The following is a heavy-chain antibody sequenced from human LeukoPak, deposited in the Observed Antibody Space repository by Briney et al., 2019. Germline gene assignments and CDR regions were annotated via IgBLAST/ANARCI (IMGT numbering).Heavy chain of an antibody. CDR2: INPNGGNT. D-gene: IGHD5-18*01. CDR3: ARYRTAMGRDAFDI. J-gene: IGHJ3*02. Sequence: GASVKVSCKASGYTFTGYYMHWVRQAPGQGLEWMGWINPNGGNTGYAQKFQGRVTITRNTSISTAYMELSSLRSEDTAVYYCARYRTAMGRDAFDIWGQGTMVTVSS. CDR1: GYTFTGYY. V-gene: IGHV1-8*03.